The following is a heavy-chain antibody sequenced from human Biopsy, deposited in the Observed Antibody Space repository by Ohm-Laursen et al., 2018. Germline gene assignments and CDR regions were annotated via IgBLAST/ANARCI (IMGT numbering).Heavy chain of an antibody. CDR3: ARESPLRLGVCGAIRCFKEVFGMDV. CDR2: VNPVAEAT. J-gene: IGHJ6*02. V-gene: IGHV1-46*01. CDR1: GYNFGNYY. Sequence: GASVKVSCKASGYNFGNYYINWVRKVPGQGLEWLGVVNPVAEATMYAQKFQDRITLTRDASTNTVYMDLTSLTSEDTAVYYCARESPLRLGVCGAIRCFKEVFGMDVWGQGTTVFVSS. D-gene: IGHD2-21*01.